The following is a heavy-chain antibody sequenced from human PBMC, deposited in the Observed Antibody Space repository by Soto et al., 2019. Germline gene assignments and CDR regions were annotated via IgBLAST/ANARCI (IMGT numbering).Heavy chain of an antibody. CDR2: IIPIFGTA. Sequence: SVKVSCKASGGTFSSYAISWVRQAPGQGLEWMGGIIPIFGTANYAQKFQGRVTITADESTSTAYMELSSLRSEDTAVYSSPIPGNHDYGDYRLDYWGQGTLVTVSS. D-gene: IGHD4-17*01. CDR3: PIPGNHDYGDYRLDY. CDR1: GGTFSSYA. J-gene: IGHJ4*02. V-gene: IGHV1-69*13.